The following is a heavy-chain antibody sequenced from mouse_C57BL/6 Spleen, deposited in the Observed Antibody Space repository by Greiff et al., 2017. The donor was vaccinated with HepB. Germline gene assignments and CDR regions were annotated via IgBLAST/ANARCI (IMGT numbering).Heavy chain of an antibody. CDR3: ARGMGSYPAWFAY. D-gene: IGHD2-10*01. CDR1: GYTFTSYW. CDR2: INPSNGGT. J-gene: IGHJ3*01. V-gene: IGHV1-53*01. Sequence: VQLQQSGTELVKPGASVKLSCKASGYTFTSYWMHWVKQRPGQGLEWIGNINPSNGGTNYNEKFKSKATLTVDKSSSTAYMQLSSLTSEDSAVYYCARGMGSYPAWFAYWGQGTLVTVSA.